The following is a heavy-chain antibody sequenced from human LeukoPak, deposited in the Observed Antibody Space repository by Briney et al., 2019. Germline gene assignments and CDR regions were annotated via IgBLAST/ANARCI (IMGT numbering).Heavy chain of an antibody. CDR2: ISGSGGSP. CDR1: GFTFSSYA. Sequence: GGSLRLSCAASGFTFSSYAMSWVRQAPGKGLEWVSAISGSGGSPYYADSVKGRFTISRDNSKNTLYLQINSLRAEDTAVYYCAKDISDILSGYYYYWGQGTLVTVSS. CDR3: AKDISDILSGYYYY. V-gene: IGHV3-23*01. D-gene: IGHD3-9*01. J-gene: IGHJ4*02.